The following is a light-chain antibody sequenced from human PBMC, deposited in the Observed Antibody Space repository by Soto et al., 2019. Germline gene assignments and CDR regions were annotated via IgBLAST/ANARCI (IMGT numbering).Light chain of an antibody. J-gene: IGLJ2*01. CDR3: AAWDDTLNGPYVV. Sequence: QSVLTQPPSASGTPGQRVTFSCSGSSSNIGSGTVNWYQQLPGTAPKLLIYNDNQRPSGVPDRFSGSKSGTSASLAISGLQSEDEADYYCAAWDDTLNGPYVVFGGGTKLTVL. V-gene: IGLV1-44*01. CDR1: SSNIGSGT. CDR2: NDN.